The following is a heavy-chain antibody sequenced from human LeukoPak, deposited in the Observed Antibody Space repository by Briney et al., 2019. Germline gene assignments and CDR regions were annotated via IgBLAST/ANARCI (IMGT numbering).Heavy chain of an antibody. D-gene: IGHD4-23*01. J-gene: IGHJ4*02. Sequence: GASVKVSCKASGYTFTSYYMHWVRQAPGQGLEWMGIINPSGGSTSYAQKFQGRVTMTRDTSISTAYMELSRLRSDDTAVYYCARLGNSGLGYWGQGTLVTVSS. V-gene: IGHV1-46*01. CDR2: INPSGGST. CDR1: GYTFTSYY. CDR3: ARLGNSGLGY.